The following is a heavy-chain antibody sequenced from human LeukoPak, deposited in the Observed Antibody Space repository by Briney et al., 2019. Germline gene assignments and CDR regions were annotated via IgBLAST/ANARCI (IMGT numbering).Heavy chain of an antibody. CDR3: ARVFGDYADY. V-gene: IGHV4-61*08. Sequence: SETLSLTCTVSGGSISSGGYYWSWIRQPPGKGLEWIGYIYNSGSANYNPSLKSRVAMSVDSSKNQFSLKLSSVTAADTAVYYCARVFGDYADYWGQGTLVTVSS. J-gene: IGHJ4*02. CDR2: IYNSGSA. D-gene: IGHD4-17*01. CDR1: GGSISSGGYY.